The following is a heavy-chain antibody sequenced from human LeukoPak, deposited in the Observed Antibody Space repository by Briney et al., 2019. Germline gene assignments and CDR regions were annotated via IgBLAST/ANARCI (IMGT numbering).Heavy chain of an antibody. V-gene: IGHV4-59*08. CDR2: IYYSGST. CDR1: GGSISTYY. CDR3: ARSGSSWYTDWFDP. J-gene: IGHJ5*02. Sequence: SETLSLTCTVSGGSISTYYWSWLRQPPGKGLEWIGYIYYSGSTNYNPSLKSRVTISVDSSENQFSLKLSSVTAADTAMYYCARSGSSWYTDWFDPWGQGTLVTVSS. D-gene: IGHD6-13*01.